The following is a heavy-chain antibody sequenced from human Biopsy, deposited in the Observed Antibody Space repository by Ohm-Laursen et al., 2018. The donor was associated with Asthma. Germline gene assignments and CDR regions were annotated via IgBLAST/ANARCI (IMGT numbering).Heavy chain of an antibody. Sequence: RSLRLSCTASRFTYEMHWVRQAPGKGLEWVAVISYDGSSIYYADSVKGRFTISRDNSKNTLSLQMNSLTAEDTAVYYCARTTYGDDGFDPWGQGTLVTVSS. J-gene: IGHJ5*02. V-gene: IGHV3-30-3*01. CDR3: ARTTYGDDGFDP. D-gene: IGHD4-17*01. CDR1: RFTYE. CDR2: ISYDGSSI.